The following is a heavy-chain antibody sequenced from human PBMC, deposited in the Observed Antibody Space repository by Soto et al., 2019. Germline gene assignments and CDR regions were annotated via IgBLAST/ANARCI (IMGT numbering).Heavy chain of an antibody. V-gene: IGHV1-18*01. Sequence: QVQLVQSGAXXXXXGASVKVSCKASGYTFTSYGISWVRQAPGQGLEWMGWIRPYNGNTNYAQKLQGRGTMTTDTSASTAYMELRSLRSDDTAVYYCARGAPPELDWGQGTLVTVSS. CDR2: IRPYNGNT. CDR1: GYTFTSYG. CDR3: ARGAPPELD. D-gene: IGHD1-7*01. J-gene: IGHJ4*02.